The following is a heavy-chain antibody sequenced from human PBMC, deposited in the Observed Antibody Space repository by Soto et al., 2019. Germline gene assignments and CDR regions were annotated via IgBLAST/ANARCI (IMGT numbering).Heavy chain of an antibody. CDR1: GFTFSSYA. Sequence: PGGSLRLSCAASGFTFSSYAMSWVRQAPGKGLEWVSAISGSGGSTYYADSVKGRFTISRDNSKNTLYLQMNSLRAEDTAVYYCARQEKYYYDSSGYRPHAFDIWGQGTMVTVSS. J-gene: IGHJ3*02. CDR3: ARQEKYYYDSSGYRPHAFDI. D-gene: IGHD3-22*01. V-gene: IGHV3-23*01. CDR2: ISGSGGST.